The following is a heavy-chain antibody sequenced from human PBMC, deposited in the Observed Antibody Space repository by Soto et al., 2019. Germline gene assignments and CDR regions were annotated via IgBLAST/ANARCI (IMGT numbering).Heavy chain of an antibody. V-gene: IGHV3-74*01. CDR3: ARRGANDRCGYYY. CDR2: INTDGSST. D-gene: IGHD3-22*01. Sequence: EVQLVESGGGLVQPGGSLRLSCAASGFTFRDYWMHWVRQAPGKGLVWVSRINTDGSSTSYADSVKGRFTISRDNAKNTLYLQLNSLRAEDTAVYYCARRGANDRCGYYYWGQGTLVTVSS. J-gene: IGHJ4*02. CDR1: GFTFRDYW.